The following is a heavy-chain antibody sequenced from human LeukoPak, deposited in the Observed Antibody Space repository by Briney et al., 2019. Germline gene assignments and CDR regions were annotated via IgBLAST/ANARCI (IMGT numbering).Heavy chain of an antibody. CDR1: GGSISSDY. D-gene: IGHD7-27*01. V-gene: IGHV4-59*01. CDR2: IYYSGTT. J-gene: IGHJ4*02. Sequence: PSETLSLTCTVSGGSISSDYWSWIRQSPGKGLEWIGYIYYSGTTSYNPSLKSRVTISLDTSKNQFSLKLSSVTAADTAVYYCARGANWGSPDYWGQGTLVTDSS. CDR3: ARGANWGSPDY.